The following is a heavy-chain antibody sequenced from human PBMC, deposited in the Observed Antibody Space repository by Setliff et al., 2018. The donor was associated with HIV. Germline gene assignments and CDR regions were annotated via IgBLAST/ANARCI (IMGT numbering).Heavy chain of an antibody. CDR2: ISGSGDSA. V-gene: IGHV3-23*01. CDR3: ARDCRVGWVFTYGMDV. Sequence: PGESLKISCAVSGFNFRTYAMSWVRQAPGKGLDWVSVISGSGDSAYYADSVKGRFTISRDNSKNTLFLQMNSLRPEDTAVYYCARDCRVGWVFTYGMDVWGQGTLVTVSS. D-gene: IGHD6-13*01. CDR1: GFNFRTYA. J-gene: IGHJ6*02.